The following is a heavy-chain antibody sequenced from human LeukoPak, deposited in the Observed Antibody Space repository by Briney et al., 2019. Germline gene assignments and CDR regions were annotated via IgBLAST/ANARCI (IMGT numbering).Heavy chain of an antibody. J-gene: IGHJ6*02. Sequence: SVKVSCKASGGTFSSYAISWVRQAPGQGLEWMGRIIPIIGRTNYAQKFQGRVTLSADKSTSTDYMELSSLRSEDTAVYYCAIGYCSTTSCPHGYGMDVWGQGTTVTVSS. V-gene: IGHV1-69*04. CDR2: IIPIIGRT. CDR3: AIGYCSTTSCPHGYGMDV. CDR1: GGTFSSYA. D-gene: IGHD2-2*01.